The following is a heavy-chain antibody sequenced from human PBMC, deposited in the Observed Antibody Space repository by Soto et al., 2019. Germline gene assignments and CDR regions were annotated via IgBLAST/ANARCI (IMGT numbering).Heavy chain of an antibody. D-gene: IGHD6-6*01. CDR1: GGPISSGGYY. CDR2: IYYSGST. Sequence: PSETLSLTRTVSGGPISSGGYYWSWIRQHPGKGLEWIGHIYYSGSTYYNPSLKSRVSISVDTSKNQFSLKLNSATAADTAVYYCAIFKAARPYWYFDLWGRGTLVTGSS. J-gene: IGHJ2*01. CDR3: AIFKAARPYWYFDL. V-gene: IGHV4-31*03.